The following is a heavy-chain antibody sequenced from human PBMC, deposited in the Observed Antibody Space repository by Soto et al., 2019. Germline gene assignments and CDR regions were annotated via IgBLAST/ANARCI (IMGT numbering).Heavy chain of an antibody. CDR3: ARSGDKYWYFDL. V-gene: IGHV3-33*01. J-gene: IGHJ2*01. Sequence: QVQLVESGGGVVQPGRSLRLSCAASGFTFSSYGMHWVRQAPGKGLEWVAVIWYDGSNKYYADSVKGRFTISRDNSKNTLYLQMNSLRAEYTAVYYCARSGDKYWYFDLWGRGTLVTVSS. CDR2: IWYDGSNK. D-gene: IGHD4-17*01. CDR1: GFTFSSYG.